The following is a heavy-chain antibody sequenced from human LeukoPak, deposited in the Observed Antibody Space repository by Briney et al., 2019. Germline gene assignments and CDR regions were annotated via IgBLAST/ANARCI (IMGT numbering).Heavy chain of an antibody. V-gene: IGHV4-31*03. Sequence: PPETLSLTCTVSGGSISSGGYYWSWIRQHPGKGLEWIGYIYYSGNTYYNPSLKSRVTLSVDTSKNQFSLNLSSVTAADTAVYHCARSWGSGSYRYYGMDVWGQGTTVTVSS. CDR1: GGSISSGGYY. CDR2: IYYSGNT. CDR3: ARSWGSGSYRYYGMDV. J-gene: IGHJ6*02. D-gene: IGHD3-10*01.